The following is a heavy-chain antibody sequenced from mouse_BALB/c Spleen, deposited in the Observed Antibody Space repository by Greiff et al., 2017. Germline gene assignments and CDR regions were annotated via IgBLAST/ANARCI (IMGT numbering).Heavy chain of an antibody. CDR1: GYTFTDYY. CDR3: ARKDAY. V-gene: IGHV1-77*01. CDR2: IYPGSGNT. Sequence: QVQLQQSGPELVKPGASVKIPCKASGYTFTDYYINWVKQRTGQGLEWIGEIYPGSGNTYYNEKFKGKATLTADKSSSTAYMQLSSLTSEDSAVYFCARKDAYWGQGTSVTVSS. J-gene: IGHJ4*01.